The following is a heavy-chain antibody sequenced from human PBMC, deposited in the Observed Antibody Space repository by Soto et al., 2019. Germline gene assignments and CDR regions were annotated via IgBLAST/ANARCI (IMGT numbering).Heavy chain of an antibody. Sequence: GASVKVACKASGDTLTNYGISWVRQAPGQGLEVMGWIYPYNGDTNYTQKLQGRFTMTTDTSTSTAYMELRRLRSDDTAVYYCARRAFWRGDSTYFDYWGQGTLVTVSS. CDR1: GDTLTNYG. CDR3: ARRAFWRGDSTYFDY. J-gene: IGHJ4*02. V-gene: IGHV1-18*04. D-gene: IGHD3-3*01. CDR2: IYPYNGDT.